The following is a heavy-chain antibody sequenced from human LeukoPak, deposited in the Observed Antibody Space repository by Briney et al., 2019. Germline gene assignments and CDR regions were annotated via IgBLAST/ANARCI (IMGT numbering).Heavy chain of an antibody. CDR3: AKFGLYYSMDV. D-gene: IGHD3-16*01. J-gene: IGHJ6*02. CDR1: GGSISGFY. CDR2: IHYSGST. V-gene: IGHV4-59*03. Sequence: PSETLSLTCGVSGGSISGFYWTWIRQPPGKGLEFIGQIHYSGSTDYNPSLKSRITMSVDTSKNQFFLSLNSVTAADSAVYYCAKFGLYYSMDVWGQGTTVTVSS.